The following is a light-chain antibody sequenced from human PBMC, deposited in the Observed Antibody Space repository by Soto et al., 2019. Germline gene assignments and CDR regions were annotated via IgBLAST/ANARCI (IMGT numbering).Light chain of an antibody. Sequence: DIVLTQSPGTLSFSPGERATLSCRASQTVSSSSLAWYQQKPGQAPGLLIFGASTRAAGFPDRFSGSGSGTDFTLTISRLEPEDFAVYYCQQYGSSPRTFGQGTKVDIK. CDR1: QTVSSSS. J-gene: IGKJ1*01. CDR3: QQYGSSPRT. V-gene: IGKV3-20*01. CDR2: GAS.